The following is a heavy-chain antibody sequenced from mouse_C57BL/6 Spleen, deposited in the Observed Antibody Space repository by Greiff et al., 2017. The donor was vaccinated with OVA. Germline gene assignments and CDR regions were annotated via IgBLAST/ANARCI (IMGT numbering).Heavy chain of an antibody. D-gene: IGHD2-2*01. Sequence: QVQLQQSGPELVKPGASVKISCKASGYAFSSSWMNWVKQRPGTGLEWIGRIYPGDGDTNYNGKFKGKATLTADKSSSTAYMQLSSLTSEDSAVXFCARGVTTRTWFAYWGQGTLVTVSA. V-gene: IGHV1-82*01. CDR2: IYPGDGDT. J-gene: IGHJ3*01. CDR3: ARGVTTRTWFAY. CDR1: GYAFSSSW.